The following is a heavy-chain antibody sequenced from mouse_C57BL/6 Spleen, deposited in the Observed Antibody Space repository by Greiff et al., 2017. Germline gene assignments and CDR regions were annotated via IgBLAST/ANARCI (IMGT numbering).Heavy chain of an antibody. CDR1: GYTFTDYE. CDR2: IGPETGGT. V-gene: IGHV1-15*01. CDR3: TEGYWNYDY. J-gene: IGHJ2*01. D-gene: IGHD2-1*01. Sequence: QVQLQQSGAELVRPGASVTLSCKASGYTFTDYEMHWVKQTPVHGLEWIGAIGPETGGTAYNQKFKGKAILTADKSSSTAYMELRSLTSEDSAVYYCTEGYWNYDYWGQGTTLTVSS.